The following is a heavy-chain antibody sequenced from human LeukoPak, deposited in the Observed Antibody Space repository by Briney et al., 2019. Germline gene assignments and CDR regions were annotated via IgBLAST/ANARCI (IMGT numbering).Heavy chain of an antibody. CDR2: ISSSGSTI. J-gene: IGHJ6*02. D-gene: IGHD4-17*01. V-gene: IGHV3-48*03. CDR1: GFTFSNYA. Sequence: GGSLRLSCAASGFTFSNYAMSWVRQAPGKGLEWVSYISSSGSTIYYADSVKGRFTISRDNAKNSLYLQMNSLRAEDTAVYYCARAYGDYGGYSYYGMDVWGQGTTVTVSS. CDR3: ARAYGDYGGYSYYGMDV.